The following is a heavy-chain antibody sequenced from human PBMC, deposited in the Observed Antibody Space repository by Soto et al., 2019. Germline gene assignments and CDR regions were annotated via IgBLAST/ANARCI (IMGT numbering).Heavy chain of an antibody. V-gene: IGHV4-39*01. CDR1: GASINSSGSY. CDR3: ARHGSSENRRHFDY. J-gene: IGHJ4*02. CDR2: IHYSGST. D-gene: IGHD3-22*01. Sequence: LSETLSLTCNVSGASINSSGSYWGWIRQPPGKGLEWIGSIHYSGSTYYNPPLKSRVTISVDTSKNHFSLKLSSVTAADTAVYYCARHGSSENRRHFDYWGQGTLVTVSS.